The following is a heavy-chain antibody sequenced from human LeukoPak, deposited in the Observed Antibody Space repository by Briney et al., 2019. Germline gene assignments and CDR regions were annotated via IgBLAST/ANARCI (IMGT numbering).Heavy chain of an antibody. Sequence: GGSLRLSCAASGFSFATYAMSWVRQAPGEGPEWVSSISGSGDNTYYAESVKGRFTISRDNSKNTLFLQMNSLRAEDTAVFYCAKRSAYTTGWFFDFWGQGTLVTVSS. CDR1: GFSFATYA. D-gene: IGHD6-19*01. J-gene: IGHJ4*02. V-gene: IGHV3-23*01. CDR3: AKRSAYTTGWFFDF. CDR2: ISGSGDNT.